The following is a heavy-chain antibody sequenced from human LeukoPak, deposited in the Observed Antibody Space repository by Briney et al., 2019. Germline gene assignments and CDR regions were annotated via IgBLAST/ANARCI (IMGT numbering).Heavy chain of an antibody. CDR3: TTGVGATDYYYYMDV. J-gene: IGHJ6*03. CDR1: GFTFSNAW. V-gene: IGHV3-15*01. CDR2: IKSKTDGETT. Sequence: KSGGSLRLSCAASGFTFSNAWMSWVRQAPGKGLEWVGRIKSKTDGETTDYAAPVKGRFTISRDDSKNTLYLQMNSLKTEDTAVYYCTTGVGATDYYYYMDVWGKGTTVTVSS. D-gene: IGHD1-26*01.